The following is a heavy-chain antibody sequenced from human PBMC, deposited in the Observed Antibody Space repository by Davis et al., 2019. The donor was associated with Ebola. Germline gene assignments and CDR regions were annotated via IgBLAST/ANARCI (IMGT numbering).Heavy chain of an antibody. J-gene: IGHJ4*02. Sequence: SVKVSCKASGFTLTNYAIHWVRQAPGQRLEWMGWVHGGNGNTKYSQRFQGRVTITTDTSTSTAYMEVGTLRSDDTAVYYCARAQFPTTSDHWGQGTLVTVSS. V-gene: IGHV1-3*01. CDR1: GFTLTNYA. CDR3: ARAQFPTTSDH. CDR2: VHGGNGNT. D-gene: IGHD1-1*01.